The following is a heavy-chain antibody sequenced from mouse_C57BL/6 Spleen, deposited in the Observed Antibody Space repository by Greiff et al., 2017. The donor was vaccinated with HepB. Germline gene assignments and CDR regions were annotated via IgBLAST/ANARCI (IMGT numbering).Heavy chain of an antibody. J-gene: IGHJ4*01. CDR3: ASGDGSSYGAMDY. CDR1: GFSLTSYG. D-gene: IGHD1-1*01. V-gene: IGHV2-2*01. Sequence: VMLVESGPGLVQPSQSLSITCTVSGFSLTSYGVHWVRQSPGKGLEWLGVIWSGGSTDYNAAFISRLSISKDNSKSQVFFKMNRLQADDTAIYYCASGDGSSYGAMDYWGQGTSVTVSS. CDR2: IWSGGST.